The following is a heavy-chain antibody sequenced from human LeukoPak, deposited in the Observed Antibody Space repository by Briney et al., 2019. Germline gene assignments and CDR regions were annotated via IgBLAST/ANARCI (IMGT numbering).Heavy chain of an antibody. CDR2: ITGSGDTT. CDR1: GFIFRNYA. D-gene: IGHD3-9*01. J-gene: IGHJ4*02. CDR3: AKWGDYDILTGNYVSDF. Sequence: PGGSLRLSCAASGFIFRNYAMSWVRQAPGKGLEWVSAITGSGDTTYCADSVKGRLNISRDNSKHTLYVEMNTLRAEDTAVYYCAKWGDYDILTGNYVSDFWGQGTLVTVSS. V-gene: IGHV3-23*01.